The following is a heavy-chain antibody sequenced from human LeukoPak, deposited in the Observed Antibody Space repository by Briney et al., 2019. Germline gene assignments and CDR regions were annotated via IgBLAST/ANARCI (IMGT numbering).Heavy chain of an antibody. D-gene: IGHD6-19*01. CDR3: ARDPYNSGWFGD. V-gene: IGHV3-66*01. CDR1: GFTVTSNC. CDR2: LYSGGDT. J-gene: IGHJ4*02. Sequence: GGSLRLSCAASGFTVTSNCLSWVRQAPGTGLEWVSVLYSGGDTYYADSVKGRFTISRDNSKNTLYLQLNSLRAEDTAVYYCARDPYNSGWFGDWGQGTLVIVSS.